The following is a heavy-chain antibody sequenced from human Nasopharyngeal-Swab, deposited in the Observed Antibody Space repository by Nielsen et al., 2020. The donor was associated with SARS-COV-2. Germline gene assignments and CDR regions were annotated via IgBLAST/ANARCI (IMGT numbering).Heavy chain of an antibody. J-gene: IGHJ5*02. CDR2: ISSRSYI. V-gene: IGHV3-21*01. CDR1: GFTFRSYS. CDR3: ARGGVRSYWFDP. Sequence: ETLSLTCAASGFTFRSYSMNWVRQAPGKGLEWVSSISSRSYIYYADSVKGRFTISKDNAKNSLYLQMNSLRAEDTGVYYCARGGVRSYWFDPWGQGTLVTVSS. D-gene: IGHD3-16*01.